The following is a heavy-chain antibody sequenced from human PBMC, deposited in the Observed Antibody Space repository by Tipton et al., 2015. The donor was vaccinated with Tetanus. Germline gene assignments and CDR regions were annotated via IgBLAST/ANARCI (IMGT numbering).Heavy chain of an antibody. J-gene: IGHJ6*02. CDR3: ARDLNYGMDV. V-gene: IGHV4-4*07. Sequence: TLSLTCTVSGGSISSYYWSWIRQPAGKGLEWIGRIYTSGGTNYNPSLKSRGTKSVDTSKNQFYLRLSSVTAADTAVYYCARDLNYGMDVWGQGTTVTVSS. CDR2: IYTSGGT. CDR1: GGSISSYY.